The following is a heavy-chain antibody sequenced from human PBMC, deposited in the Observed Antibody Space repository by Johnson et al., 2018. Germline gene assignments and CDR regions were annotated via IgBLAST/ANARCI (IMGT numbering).Heavy chain of an antibody. CDR2: INSDGNTT. Sequence: VQLQESGGALVQPGGSLRLSCAASGFTFSNFWMHWVRQAPGKGLVWVSRINSDGNTTGYADSVKGRFTISRDNAKNTLYLQMNSLRAEDTAVYYCTRGRDYAMDVWGQGTTVTVSS. CDR1: GFTFSNFW. CDR3: TRGRDYAMDV. J-gene: IGHJ6*02. V-gene: IGHV3-74*01.